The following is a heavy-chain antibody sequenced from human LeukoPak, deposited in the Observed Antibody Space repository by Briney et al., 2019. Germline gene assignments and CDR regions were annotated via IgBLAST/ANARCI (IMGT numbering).Heavy chain of an antibody. CDR1: GFTFSSYS. Sequence: PGGSLRLSCAASGFTFSSYSMNWVRQAPGKGLEWVSSISSSSSYIYYADSVKGRFTISRDNAKNSLYLQMNSLRAEDTAVYYCATPTRRAHAFDIWGQGTMVTVSS. CDR3: ATPTRRAHAFDI. CDR2: ISSSSSYI. J-gene: IGHJ3*02. D-gene: IGHD5-12*01. V-gene: IGHV3-21*01.